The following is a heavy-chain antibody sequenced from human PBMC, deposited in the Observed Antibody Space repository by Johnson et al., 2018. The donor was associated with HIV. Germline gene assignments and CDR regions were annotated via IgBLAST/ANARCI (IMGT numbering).Heavy chain of an antibody. CDR1: GFTVSSNY. D-gene: IGHD1-26*01. J-gene: IGHJ3*02. V-gene: IGHV3-66*01. CDR2: IFSGGST. CDR3: AREGAWEVRPGAFDI. Sequence: EVQLVESGGGLVQPGGSLRLSCAASGFTVSSNYMSWVRQAPGKGLEWVSVIFSGGSTYYADSVKGSFTISRDNSKNTLYLQMNSLRVEDTAVYYCAREGAWEVRPGAFDIWGQGTMVTVSS.